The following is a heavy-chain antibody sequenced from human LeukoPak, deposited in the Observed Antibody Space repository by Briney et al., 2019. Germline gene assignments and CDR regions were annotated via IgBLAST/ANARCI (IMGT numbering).Heavy chain of an antibody. J-gene: IGHJ3*02. CDR3: ARAPYCGGDCSGAFDI. CDR2: IYTSGST. CDR1: GGSISSYY. Sequence: SETLSLTCTVSGGSISSYYWSWIRQPAGKGLEWIGRIYTSGSTNYNPSLKSRVTMSVDTSKNQFSLKLSSVTAADTAVYYCARAPYCGGDCSGAFDIWGQGTMVTVSS. D-gene: IGHD2-21*01. V-gene: IGHV4-4*07.